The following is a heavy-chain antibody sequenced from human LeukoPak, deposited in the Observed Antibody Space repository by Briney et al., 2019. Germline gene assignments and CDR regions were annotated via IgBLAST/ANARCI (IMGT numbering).Heavy chain of an antibody. V-gene: IGHV1-18*01. J-gene: IGHJ4*02. CDR1: GYSFSSYA. CDR3: ARDMGVRVSFFDY. CDR2: ISAYNGNT. D-gene: IGHD3-10*01. Sequence: ASVKVSCKASGYSFSSYAISWVRQAPGQGLEWMGWISAYNGNTNYAQKLQGRVTMTTDTPTSTAYMELRSLRSDDTAVYYCARDMGVRVSFFDYWGQGTLVTVSS.